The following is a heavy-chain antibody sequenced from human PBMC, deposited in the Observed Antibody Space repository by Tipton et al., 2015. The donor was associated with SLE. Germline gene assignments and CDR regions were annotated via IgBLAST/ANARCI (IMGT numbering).Heavy chain of an antibody. D-gene: IGHD3-22*01. Sequence: TLSLTCSVSGDSISSSSYYWGWIRQPPEKGLEWIGYIYYSGSTNYNPSHKSRVTISVDTSKNQFSLRLSSVTAADTAVYYCARSSSGYYVDYWGQGTLVTVSS. CDR3: ARSSSGYYVDY. CDR2: IYYSGST. J-gene: IGHJ4*02. V-gene: IGHV4-61*05. CDR1: GDSISSSSYY.